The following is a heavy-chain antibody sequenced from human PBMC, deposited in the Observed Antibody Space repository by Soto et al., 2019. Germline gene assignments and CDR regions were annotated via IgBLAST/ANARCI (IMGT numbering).Heavy chain of an antibody. Sequence: QVQLQESGPGLVKPSQPLSLTCTVSGGSISSGGYYWSWIRQHPGKGLEWIGYIYYSGSTYYNPSLKSRVTISVEASKNQFSLKLSSVTAADTAVYYCARGYCSSTSCQSPFDYWGQGTLVTVSS. D-gene: IGHD2-2*01. V-gene: IGHV4-31*03. CDR2: IYYSGST. J-gene: IGHJ4*02. CDR3: ARGYCSSTSCQSPFDY. CDR1: GGSISSGGYY.